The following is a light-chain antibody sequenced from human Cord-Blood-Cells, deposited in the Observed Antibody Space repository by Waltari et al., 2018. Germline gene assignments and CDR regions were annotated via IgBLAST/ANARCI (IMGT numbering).Light chain of an antibody. J-gene: IGLJ3*02. Sequence: QSALTQPASVSGSPGQSITISCPGTSSDVGSYNLVSWYQQHPGKAPKLMIYEGSKRPSGVSNRFSGSKSGNTAPLTISGLQAEDEADYYCCSYAPWVFGGGTKLTVL. CDR2: EGS. CDR1: SSDVGSYNL. CDR3: CSYAPWV. V-gene: IGLV2-23*01.